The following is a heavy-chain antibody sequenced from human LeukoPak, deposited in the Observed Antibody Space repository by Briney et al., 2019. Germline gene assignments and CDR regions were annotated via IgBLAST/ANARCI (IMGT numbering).Heavy chain of an antibody. D-gene: IGHD3-16*01. CDR1: GFTFSSYA. CDR3: ANRVSEKGDDAFDI. V-gene: IGHV3-23*01. Sequence: GGSLRLSCAASGFTFSSYAMSWVRQAPGKGLEWVSTIEVGGAITHYAASVKGRFTISRDTSKKILYLQMDSLRPEDTAVYYCANRVSEKGDDAFDIWGQGTMVTVSS. J-gene: IGHJ3*02. CDR2: IEVGGAIT.